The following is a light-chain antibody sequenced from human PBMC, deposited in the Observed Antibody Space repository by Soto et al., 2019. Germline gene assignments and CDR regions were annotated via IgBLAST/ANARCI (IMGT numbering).Light chain of an antibody. Sequence: QSALTQPASVSGSPGQSITISCTGTSSDVWTYNLVSWYQQHPGKAPKLMIYEVTRRPSGVSNRFSGSKSGNTASLTISGLQAEDEADYYCCSYVGSGTLNVVFGGGTKLTVL. CDR2: EVT. CDR1: SSDVWTYNL. CDR3: CSYVGSGTLNVV. V-gene: IGLV2-23*02. J-gene: IGLJ2*01.